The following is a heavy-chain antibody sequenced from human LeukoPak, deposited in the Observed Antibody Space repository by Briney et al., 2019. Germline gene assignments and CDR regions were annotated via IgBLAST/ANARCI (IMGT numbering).Heavy chain of an antibody. D-gene: IGHD3-22*01. CDR1: GYTLTELS. CDR2: FDPEDGET. V-gene: IGHV1-24*01. CDR3: ATGPYYYDSSGPYTSFDY. Sequence: ASVKVSCKVSGYTLTELSMHWVRQAPGKGLEWMGGFDPEDGETIYAQKFQGRVTMTEDTSTDTAYMELSSLRSEDTAVYYCATGPYYYDSSGPYTSFDYWGQGTLVTVSS. J-gene: IGHJ4*02.